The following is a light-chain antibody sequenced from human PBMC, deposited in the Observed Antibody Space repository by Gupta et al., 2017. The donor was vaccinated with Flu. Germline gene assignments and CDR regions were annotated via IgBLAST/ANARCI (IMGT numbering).Light chain of an antibody. J-gene: IGKJ1*01. V-gene: IGKV3-20*01. CDR1: QRVSSFY. Sequence: EIVLTQSPGTLSLSPGEGATLSCRASQRVSSFYLAWYQQKPGQAPRLLIYATSNRATGIPARFSGSGSGTDFTLTISRREPEDFAVYYCQQDGTSLAFGQGSKLEIK. CDR3: QQDGTSLA. CDR2: ATS.